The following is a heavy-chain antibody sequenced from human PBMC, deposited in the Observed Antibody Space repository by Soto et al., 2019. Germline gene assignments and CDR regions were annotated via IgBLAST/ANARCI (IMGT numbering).Heavy chain of an antibody. D-gene: IGHD5-18*01. V-gene: IGHV1-69*12. CDR1: GGTFSTYA. CDR3: ASGIQLWLRRINNGYSG. CDR2: IIPMFGTA. Sequence: QVQLVQSGAEVKKPESSVKVSCKAPGGTFSTYAISWVRQAPGQGIEWMGGIIPMFGTANYAQRFQDRVTITADESTNTVYMELSSLRSEDMAVYFCASGIQLWLRRINNGYSGWGQGTLVTVSS. J-gene: IGHJ4*02.